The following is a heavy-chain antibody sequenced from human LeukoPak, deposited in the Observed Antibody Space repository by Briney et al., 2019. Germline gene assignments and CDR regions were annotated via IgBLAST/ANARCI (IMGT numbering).Heavy chain of an antibody. J-gene: IGHJ2*01. CDR2: IYHSGST. Sequence: SETLSLTCAVSGYSISSGYYWGWIRQPPGKGLEWIGSIYHSGSTYYNPSLKSRVTISVDTSKNQFSLKLSSVTAADPAVYYCARWATGDHDYWYFDLWGRGTLVTVSS. CDR3: ARWATGDHDYWYFDL. D-gene: IGHD7-27*01. CDR1: GYSISSGYY. V-gene: IGHV4-38-2*01.